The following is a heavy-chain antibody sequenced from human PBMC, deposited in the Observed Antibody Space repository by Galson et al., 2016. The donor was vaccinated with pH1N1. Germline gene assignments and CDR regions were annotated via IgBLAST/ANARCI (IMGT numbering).Heavy chain of an antibody. J-gene: IGHJ4*02. D-gene: IGHD2-15*01. V-gene: IGHV1-8*01. CDR3: ARGGDGSGGSCYDVFDY. CDR2: MNPNNDNT. CDR1: GYTFTDYD. Sequence: SVKVSCKASGYTFTDYDINWVRQGTGQGLEWMGWMNPNNDNTGYAQKFQGRVTMTRNTSISTAYMELSSLRSEDTAVYYCARGGDGSGGSCYDVFDYWGQGTLVTVS.